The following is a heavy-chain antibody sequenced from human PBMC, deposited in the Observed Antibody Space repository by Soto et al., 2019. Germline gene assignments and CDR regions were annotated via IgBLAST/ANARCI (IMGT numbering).Heavy chain of an antibody. CDR3: AKDPAFAYYYGSGSYNDAFDI. J-gene: IGHJ3*02. V-gene: IGHV3-23*01. CDR2: ISGSGGST. Sequence: GGSLRLSCAASGFTFSSYAMSWVRQAPGKGLEWVSAISGSGGSTYYADSVKGRFTISRDNSKNTLYLQMNSLRAEDTAVYYCAKDPAFAYYYGSGSYNDAFDIWGQGTMVTVSS. D-gene: IGHD3-10*01. CDR1: GFTFSSYA.